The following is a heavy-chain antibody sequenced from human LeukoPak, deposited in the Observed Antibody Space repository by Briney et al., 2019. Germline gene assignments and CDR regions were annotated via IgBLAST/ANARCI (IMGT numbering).Heavy chain of an antibody. V-gene: IGHV3-33*01. Sequence: GSLRLSCAASGFIFSNDAMHWVRQAPGKVLEWVAFIWFDGSNEHYADSVKGRFTISRDNSEDTLYLQMNSLRAEDTAVYYCVRDPSGSGFAFDSWGQGALVTVSS. D-gene: IGHD1-1*01. CDR3: VRDPSGSGFAFDS. CDR2: IWFDGSNE. J-gene: IGHJ4*02. CDR1: GFIFSNDA.